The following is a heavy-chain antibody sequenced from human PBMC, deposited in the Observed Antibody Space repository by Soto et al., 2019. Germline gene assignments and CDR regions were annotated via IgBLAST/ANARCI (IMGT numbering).Heavy chain of an antibody. CDR3: AKDSYGDYEGWFDP. V-gene: IGHV3-9*01. Sequence: EVQLVESGGGLVQPGRSLRLSCAASGFTFDDYAMHWVRQAPGKGLEWVSGISWNSGSIGYADSVKGRFTISRDNAKNSLYLQVNSLRAEDTALYYCAKDSYGDYEGWFDPWGQGTLVTVSS. J-gene: IGHJ5*02. CDR2: ISWNSGSI. CDR1: GFTFDDYA. D-gene: IGHD4-17*01.